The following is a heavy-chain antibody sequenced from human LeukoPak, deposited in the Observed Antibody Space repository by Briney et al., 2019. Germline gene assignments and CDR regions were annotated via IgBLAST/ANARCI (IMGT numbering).Heavy chain of an antibody. CDR2: IWYDGRSK. D-gene: IGHD1-26*01. J-gene: IGHJ4*02. V-gene: IGHV3-33*01. CDR3: ARDQSIREGGYYIILDY. Sequence: GGSLRLSCAASGFTFNNYGMHWVRQAPGKGLEWVAVIWYDGRSKYYADSVKGRFTISRDNSKDTLYLQMNSLRAEDTAVYYCARDQSIREGGYYIILDYWGQGTLVTVSS. CDR1: GFTFNNYG.